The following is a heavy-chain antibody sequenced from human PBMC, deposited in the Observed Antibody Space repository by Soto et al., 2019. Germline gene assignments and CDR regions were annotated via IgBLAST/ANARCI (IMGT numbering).Heavy chain of an antibody. D-gene: IGHD2-2*01. CDR1: GFTFSSYS. CDR2: ISSSSSYI. CDR3: ASVWGFIVVVPAANDAFDI. V-gene: IGHV3-21*01. Sequence: GGSLRLSCAASGFTFSSYSMNWVRQAPGKGLKWVSSISSSSSYIYYADSVKGRFTISRDNAKNSLYLQMNSLRAEDTAVYYCASVWGFIVVVPAANDAFDIWGQGTMVTVSS. J-gene: IGHJ3*02.